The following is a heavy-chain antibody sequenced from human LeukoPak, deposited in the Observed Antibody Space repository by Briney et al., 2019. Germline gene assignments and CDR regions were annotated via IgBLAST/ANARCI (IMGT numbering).Heavy chain of an antibody. D-gene: IGHD6-6*01. V-gene: IGHV4-4*07. CDR1: DDSIGDYY. Sequence: ASKTLSLTCTASDDSIGDYYWSWIRQSAGKGLEWIGRVHLSGKRDYNPSLKSRVDMSVDTSKRQISLKLSSMTAADTAVYYCAKGPSSTYYYYYYFNVWGKGTTVTVSS. J-gene: IGHJ6*03. CDR3: AKGPSSTYYYYYYFNV. CDR2: VHLSGKR.